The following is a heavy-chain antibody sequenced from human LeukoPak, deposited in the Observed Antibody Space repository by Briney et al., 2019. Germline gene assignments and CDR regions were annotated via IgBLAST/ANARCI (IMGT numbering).Heavy chain of an antibody. V-gene: IGHV1-2*02. CDR3: ARGSSSSWYARNNWFDP. CDR2: INPNSGGT. CDR1: GYTFTGYY. D-gene: IGHD6-13*01. Sequence: ASVKVSCKASGYTFTGYYMHWVRQAPGQGLEWMGWINPNSGGTSYAQKFQGRVTMTRDTSISTAYMELSRLRSDDTAVYYCARGSSSSWYARNNWFDPWGQGTLVTVSS. J-gene: IGHJ5*02.